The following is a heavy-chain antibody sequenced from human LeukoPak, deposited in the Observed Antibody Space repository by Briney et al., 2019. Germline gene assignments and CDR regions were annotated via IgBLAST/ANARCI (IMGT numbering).Heavy chain of an antibody. CDR3: ARGPDYDILADYFDY. V-gene: IGHV3-30*04. J-gene: IGHJ4*02. CDR2: ISYDGSNK. CDR1: GITFSNYA. D-gene: IGHD3-9*01. Sequence: GGSLRLSCAASGITFSNYAMHWVRQAPGKGLEWVAVISYDGSNKFYADSVRGRFTISRDNSKNTLFLQMNSLRPEDTAVYYCARGPDYDILADYFDYWGQGTLVTVSS.